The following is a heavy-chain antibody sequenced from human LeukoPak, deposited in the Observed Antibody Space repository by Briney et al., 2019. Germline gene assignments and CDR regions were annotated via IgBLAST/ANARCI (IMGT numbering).Heavy chain of an antibody. CDR1: RFIFSNYA. D-gene: IGHD3-3*02. CDR2: ITGSGGGT. CDR3: AGISSNPEDYYYGMDV. Sequence: PGGSLRLSCAASRFIFSNYAMSWVRQAPGKGLEWVSRITGSGGGTYYADSVKGRFTISRDNSKNTLYLQMNSLRAEDTAVYYCAGISSNPEDYYYGMDVWGQGTTVTVSS. J-gene: IGHJ6*02. V-gene: IGHV3-23*01.